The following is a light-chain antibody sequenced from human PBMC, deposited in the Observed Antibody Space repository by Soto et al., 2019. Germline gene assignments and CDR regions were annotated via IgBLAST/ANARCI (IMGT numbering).Light chain of an antibody. CDR2: NTY. CDR1: SSNIGSHT. J-gene: IGLJ2*01. V-gene: IGLV1-44*01. Sequence: QSVLTQPPSASGTPGQRVTISCSGSSSNIGSHTVNWYQQLPGTAPRLLIYNTYYRPSGVPDRFSGSKSGTSASLAISGLQSEDEADYYCAAWDDSLNGVVFGGGTKGTVL. CDR3: AAWDDSLNGVV.